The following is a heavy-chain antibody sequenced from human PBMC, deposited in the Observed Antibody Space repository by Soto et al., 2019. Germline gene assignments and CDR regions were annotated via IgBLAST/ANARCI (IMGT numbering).Heavy chain of an antibody. CDR3: ARSGFWSGYYPKYYGMDV. D-gene: IGHD3-3*01. CDR1: GGTFSSYA. CDR2: IIPIFGTA. V-gene: IGHV1-69*06. J-gene: IGHJ6*02. Sequence: SVEVSCKASGGTFSSYAISWVRQAPGQGLEWLGGIIPIFGTANYAQKFQGRVTITADKSTSTAYMELSSLRSEDTAVYYCARSGFWSGYYPKYYGMDVWGQGTPVTVP.